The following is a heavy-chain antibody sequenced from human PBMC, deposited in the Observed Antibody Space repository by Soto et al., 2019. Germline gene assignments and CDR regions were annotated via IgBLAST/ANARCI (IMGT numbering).Heavy chain of an antibody. CDR3: AIELYTSCLGY. J-gene: IGHJ4*02. CDR2: IYHRGST. CDR1: GDSISTSSW. Sequence: SETLSLTCTVSGDSISTSSWWSWVRQPPGKGLELIGEIYHRGSTKYNPSLKSRVTISLDKSKNQFSLKLSSVTAADTAVYYCAIELYTSCLGYRGPGTLVTGSS. D-gene: IGHD2-2*01. V-gene: IGHV4-4*02.